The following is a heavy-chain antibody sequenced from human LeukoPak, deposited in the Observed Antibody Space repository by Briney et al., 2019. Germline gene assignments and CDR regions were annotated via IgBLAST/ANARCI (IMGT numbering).Heavy chain of an antibody. J-gene: IGHJ4*02. CDR1: GYTFTDYY. CDR2: INPNGGGT. D-gene: IGHD3-3*01. CDR3: ARVDYYDYWSGFQYYFDF. Sequence: ASVKVSCKASGYTFTDYYMHWVRQAPGQGLEWMGWINPNGGGTNYAQKFQGRVTMTRDTSITTACMEMSSLTSDDTAVYYCARVDYYDYWSGFQYYFDFWGQGTLVTVSS. V-gene: IGHV1-2*02.